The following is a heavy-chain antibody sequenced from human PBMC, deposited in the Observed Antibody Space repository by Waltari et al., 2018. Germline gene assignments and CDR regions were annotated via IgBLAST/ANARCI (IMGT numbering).Heavy chain of an antibody. CDR3: VRGYPDIVATISDY. CDR1: RSSIGTNNYY. Sequence: QLQLQESGPGLVKPSATLSPTCTVSRSSIGTNNYYWGWVRQPPGKGLEWIGSFYKSGTTYYNPSLKSRVTISVDTSNNQFSLKLNSVTAADTAVYYCVRGYPDIVATISDYWGQGTLVIVSS. CDR2: FYKSGTT. J-gene: IGHJ4*02. D-gene: IGHD5-12*01. V-gene: IGHV4-39*07.